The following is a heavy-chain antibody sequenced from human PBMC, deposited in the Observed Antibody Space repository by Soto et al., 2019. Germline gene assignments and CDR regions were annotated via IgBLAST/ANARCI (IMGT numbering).Heavy chain of an antibody. J-gene: IGHJ3*02. CDR2: IIPILGIA. CDR1: GGTFSSYT. V-gene: IGHV1-69*02. D-gene: IGHD5-12*01. CDR3: ARSIEMATKDDAFDI. Sequence: QVQLVQSGAEVKKPGSSVKVSCKASGGTFSSYTISWVRQAPGQGLEWMGRIIPILGIANYAQKFQGRVTITADKSXXTAYMELSSLRSEDTAVYYCARSIEMATKDDAFDIWGQGTMVTVSS.